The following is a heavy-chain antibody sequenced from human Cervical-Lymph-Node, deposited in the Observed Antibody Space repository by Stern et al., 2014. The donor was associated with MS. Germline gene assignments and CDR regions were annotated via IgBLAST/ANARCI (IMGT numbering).Heavy chain of an antibody. D-gene: IGHD4-23*01. Sequence: EVQLVESGGGLVKPGGSLRLSCADSGFTFSSYSVNWVHQAPGKGLEWVAFISSGGSYIYYADSLKGRFTISRDNAKNSLYLQMNSLRAEDTAVYYCARGRGGNYRYYFDDWGQGTLVTVSS. V-gene: IGHV3-21*01. CDR2: ISSGGSYI. CDR3: ARGRGGNYRYYFDD. J-gene: IGHJ4*02. CDR1: GFTFSSYS.